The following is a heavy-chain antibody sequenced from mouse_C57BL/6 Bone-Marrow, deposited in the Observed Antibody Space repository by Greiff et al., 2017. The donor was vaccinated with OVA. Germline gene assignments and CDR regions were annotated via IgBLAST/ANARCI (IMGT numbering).Heavy chain of an antibody. CDR1: GFTFSSYG. CDR2: ISSGGSYT. CDR3: ARHEKIAY. V-gene: IGHV5-6*01. Sequence: EVQGVESGGDLVKPGGSLKLSCAASGFTFSSYGMSWVRQTPDKRLEWVATISSGGSYTYYPDSVKGRFTISRDNAKNTLYLQMSSLKSEDTAMYYCARHEKIAYWGQGTLVTVSA. J-gene: IGHJ3*01.